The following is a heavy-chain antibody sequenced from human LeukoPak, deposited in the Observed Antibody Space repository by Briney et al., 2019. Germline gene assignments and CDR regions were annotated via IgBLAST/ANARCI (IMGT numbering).Heavy chain of an antibody. Sequence: ASVKVSCKASGYTFTSYYIHWVRQAPGQGLEWMGIINPRFGGSRYAQKFQGRVTMTRDTSTSTVYMELSSLRSEDTAVYYCAREATSRLVPASAGKDFDYWGQGTLVTVSS. CDR1: GYTFTSYY. V-gene: IGHV1-46*01. CDR3: AREATSRLVPASAGKDFDY. D-gene: IGHD6-13*01. J-gene: IGHJ4*02. CDR2: INPRFGGS.